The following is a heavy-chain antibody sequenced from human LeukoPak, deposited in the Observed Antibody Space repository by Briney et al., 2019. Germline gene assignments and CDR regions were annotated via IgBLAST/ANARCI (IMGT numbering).Heavy chain of an antibody. CDR3: ATGSGMNYDSSADYLDY. D-gene: IGHD3-22*01. V-gene: IGHV4-34*01. J-gene: IGHJ4*02. CDR2: INHSGST. CDR1: GGSLSGYY. Sequence: ASETLSLTCAVYGGSLSGYYWGWSRQPPGKGLEWIGEINHSGSTNYNPSLKSRVTISVDTSNNHFSLKLSSVSAADTAVYYCATGSGMNYDSSADYLDYWGQGTLVTVSS.